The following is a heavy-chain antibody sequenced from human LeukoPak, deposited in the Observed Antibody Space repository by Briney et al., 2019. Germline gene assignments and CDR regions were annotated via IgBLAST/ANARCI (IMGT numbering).Heavy chain of an antibody. CDR3: VRGLGFCRDSTCYSGAGDH. V-gene: IGHV1-8*03. CDR1: GYTFNRYG. Sequence: ASVKVSCKASGYTFNRYGITWVRQATGQGLEWMGWSNPNSGDTGYARKFQDRGTITRNISISTAYMELSSLTSEDTAIYYCVRGLGFCRDSTCYSGAGDHWGQGTLVTVSS. J-gene: IGHJ4*02. D-gene: IGHD2-15*01. CDR2: SNPNSGDT.